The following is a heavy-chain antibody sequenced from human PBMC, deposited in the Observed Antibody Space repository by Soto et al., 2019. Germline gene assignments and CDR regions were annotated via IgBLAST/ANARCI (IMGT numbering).Heavy chain of an antibody. CDR1: GFTFRTSG. D-gene: IGHD2-2*01. CDR2: VSCDGTNE. J-gene: IGHJ4*02. Sequence: GGSLRLSCAASGFTFRTSGMHWVRQAPVKGLEWVAYVSCDGTNEYYADSVKGRFTISRDNSKNTLYLQMNSLRAEDTAVYYCARGPSSLTRFDYWGQGTLVTVPS. V-gene: IGHV3-30*03. CDR3: ARGPSSLTRFDY.